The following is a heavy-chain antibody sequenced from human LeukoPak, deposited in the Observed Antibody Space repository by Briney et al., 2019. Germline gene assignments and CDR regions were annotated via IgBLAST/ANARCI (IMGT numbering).Heavy chain of an antibody. V-gene: IGHV4-30-4*08. CDR3: ARVSRDFEPENAFDI. Sequence: SETLSLTCTVSGDSISSGDYYWSWIRQPPGRGLEWIGYIYYSGSTYYNPSLKSRVTISVDTSKNQFSLKLSSVTAADTAVYYSARVSRDFEPENAFDIWGQGTMVTVSS. J-gene: IGHJ3*02. D-gene: IGHD1-14*01. CDR1: GDSISSGDYY. CDR2: IYYSGST.